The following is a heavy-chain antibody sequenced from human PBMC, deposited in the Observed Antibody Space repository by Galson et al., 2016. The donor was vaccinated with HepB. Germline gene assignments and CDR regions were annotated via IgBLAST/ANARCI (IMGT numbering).Heavy chain of an antibody. CDR3: AREQDPYYFFGMDV. CDR1: GGSVSRSH. J-gene: IGHJ6*04. CDR2: FYYSGNT. V-gene: IGHV4-59*02. Sequence: SETLSLTCTVSGGSVSRSHWSWIRQPPGKRLEWIGYFYYSGNTTYNPSLERRATISVDASKNQFSRKLSSVTAADTAVYYCAREQDPYYFFGMDVWGKGTTVTVSS.